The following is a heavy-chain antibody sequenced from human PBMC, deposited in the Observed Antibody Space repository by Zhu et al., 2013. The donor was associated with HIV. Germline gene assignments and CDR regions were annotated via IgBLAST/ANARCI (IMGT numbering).Heavy chain of an antibody. CDR3: AREKYSSSWQGYYYGMDV. D-gene: IGHD6-6*01. CDR2: IIPIFGTA. CDR1: GGTFSSYA. J-gene: IGHJ6*02. V-gene: IGHV1-69*06. Sequence: QVQLVQSGAEVKKPGSSVKVSCKASGGTFSSYAISWVRQAPGQGLEWMGGIIPIFGTANYAQKFQGRVTITADKSTSTAYMELSSLRSEDTAVYYCAREKYSSSWQGYYYGMDVWGQGTTVTVSS.